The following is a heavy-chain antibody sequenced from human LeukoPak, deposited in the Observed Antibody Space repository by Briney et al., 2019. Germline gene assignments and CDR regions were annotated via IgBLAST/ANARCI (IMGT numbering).Heavy chain of an antibody. CDR1: GVSISSSSYN. J-gene: IGHJ6*03. D-gene: IGHD1-7*01. CDR3: AREKWELLGKFSYYIDV. V-gene: IGHV4-39*06. CDR2: IYNSGST. Sequence: PSETLCLSCAVSGVSISSSSYNWGWIRPPPGKGLEWFGSIYNSGSTYYNPSLKSRVTISVDTSKNQFTLKLSSVTAADTAAYFCAREKWELLGKFSYYIDVWGKGTTVTVSS.